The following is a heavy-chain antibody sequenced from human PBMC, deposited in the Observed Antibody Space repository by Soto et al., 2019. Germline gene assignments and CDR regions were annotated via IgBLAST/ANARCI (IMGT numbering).Heavy chain of an antibody. CDR3: STVSSSYF. Sequence: GGSLRLSCAASDFTFSDAWMNWVRQAPGKGLEWVGLIKSKTDGGTTDYAAPVKGRFSISRDDSINTLYLQMNSLKSEDTAVYYCSTVSSSYFWGQGTLVTVSS. CDR2: IKSKTDGGTT. D-gene: IGHD6-6*01. J-gene: IGHJ4*02. V-gene: IGHV3-15*07. CDR1: DFTFSDAW.